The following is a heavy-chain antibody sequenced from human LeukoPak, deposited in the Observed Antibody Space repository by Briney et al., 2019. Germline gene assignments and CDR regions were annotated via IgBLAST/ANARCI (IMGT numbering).Heavy chain of an antibody. Sequence: PGGSLRLSCAASGFTFSSYAMSWVRQAPGKGLEWVSAISGSGGSTYYADSVKGRFTISRDNSKNTLYLQMNSLRAEDTAVYYCAKDSVAVAGLVNYFDYWGQGTLVTVSS. D-gene: IGHD6-19*01. CDR3: AKDSVAVAGLVNYFDY. CDR2: ISGSGGST. CDR1: GFTFSSYA. J-gene: IGHJ4*02. V-gene: IGHV3-23*01.